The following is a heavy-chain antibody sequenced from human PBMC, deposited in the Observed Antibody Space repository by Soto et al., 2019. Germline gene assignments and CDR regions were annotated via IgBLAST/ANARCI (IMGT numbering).Heavy chain of an antibody. CDR1: GGTFSSYA. Sequence: SVKVSCKASGGTFSSYAISWVRQAPGQGLEWMGGIIPIFGTANYAQKFQGRVTITADESTSTAYMELSSLRSEDTAVYYCARGAITMVRGVIINGMDVWGQGTTVTVSS. CDR3: ARGAITMVRGVIINGMDV. CDR2: IIPIFGTA. J-gene: IGHJ6*02. V-gene: IGHV1-69*13. D-gene: IGHD3-10*01.